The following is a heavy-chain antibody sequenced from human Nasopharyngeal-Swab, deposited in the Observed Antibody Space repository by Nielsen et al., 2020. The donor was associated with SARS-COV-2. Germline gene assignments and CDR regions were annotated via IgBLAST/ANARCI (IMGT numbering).Heavy chain of an antibody. J-gene: IGHJ4*02. CDR2: ISGSGGST. CDR1: GFTFSSYA. D-gene: IGHD6-19*01. CDR3: AKDASGPFDY. V-gene: IGHV3-23*01. Sequence: GESLKISCAASGFTFSSYAMSWVRQAPGKGLEWVSAISGSGGSTYYADSVKGRFTISRDNSKNTLYLQMNSLRAEDTAVYYCAKDASGPFDYWGQGTLVTVSS.